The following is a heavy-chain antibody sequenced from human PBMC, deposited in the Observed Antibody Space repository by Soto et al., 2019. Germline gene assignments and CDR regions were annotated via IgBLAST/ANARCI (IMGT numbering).Heavy chain of an antibody. D-gene: IGHD2-15*01. CDR2: ISAYNGNT. Sequence: ASVKVSCKASGYTFTSYGISWVRQAPGQGLEWMGWISAYNGNTNYAQKLQGRVTMTTDTSTGTAYMELRSLRSDDTAVYYCARGYCSGGSCYSFDYWGQGTLVTVSS. CDR1: GYTFTSYG. CDR3: ARGYCSGGSCYSFDY. V-gene: IGHV1-18*01. J-gene: IGHJ4*02.